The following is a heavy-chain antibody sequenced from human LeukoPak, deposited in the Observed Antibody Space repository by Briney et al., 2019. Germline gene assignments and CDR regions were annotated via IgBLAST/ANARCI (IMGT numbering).Heavy chain of an antibody. CDR1: GCSISSGGYY. J-gene: IGHJ4*01. CDR3: ARGRVATMVLGVPFDY. Sequence: PSETLSLTCAVSGCSISSGGYYWSWIRPHPGKGLEWIGYIYYSGSTYYNPSLKSRVTISVDTSKKQFSLKLSSVSAADTAVYDGARGRVATMVLGVPFDYWGDGTLVTLS. D-gene: IGHD3-10*01. CDR2: IYYSGST. V-gene: IGHV4-31*11.